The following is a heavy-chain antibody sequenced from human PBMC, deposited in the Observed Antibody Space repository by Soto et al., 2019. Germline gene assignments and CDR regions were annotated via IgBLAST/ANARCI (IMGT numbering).Heavy chain of an antibody. CDR3: VQGGATAGTPWFDS. CDR2: TYYGSNWYS. CDR1: GDSVSSTTAA. V-gene: IGHV6-1*01. J-gene: IGHJ5*01. Sequence: QSQTLSLTCAISGDSVSSTTAAWNWIRQSPSRGLEWLGRTYYGSNWYSEYAVSVKSRITITPDTSKNQVSLQMDSVTPEDTAIYYCVQGGATAGTPWFDSWGQGTLVTVSS. D-gene: IGHD6-13*01.